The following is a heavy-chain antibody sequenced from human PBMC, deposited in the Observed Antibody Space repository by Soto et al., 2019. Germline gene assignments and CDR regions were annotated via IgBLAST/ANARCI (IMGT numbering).Heavy chain of an antibody. V-gene: IGHV6-1*01. CDR3: ARGGAAAGTRMEWFDP. D-gene: IGHD6-13*01. J-gene: IGHJ5*02. Sequence: KQSQTLSLTCAISGDSVSSNSAAWNWIRQSPSRGLEWLGRTYYRSKWYNDYAVSVKSRITINPDTSKNQFSLQLNSVTPEDTAVYYCARGGAAAGTRMEWFDPWGQGTLVTVSS. CDR1: GDSVSSNSAA. CDR2: TYYRSKWYN.